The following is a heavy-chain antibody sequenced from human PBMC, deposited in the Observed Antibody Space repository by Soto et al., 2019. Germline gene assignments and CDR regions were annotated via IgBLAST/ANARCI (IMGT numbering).Heavy chain of an antibody. CDR2: IYYSGST. J-gene: IGHJ6*02. CDR3: AREPHVRGPYYGMDV. CDR1: GGSISSGGYY. Sequence: QVQLQESGPGLVKPSQTLSITCTVSGGSISSGGYYWSWIRQHPGKGLEWIGYIYYSGSTYYNPSLKRRVTISVYTSKNQCSLKLSSVTAADTAVYYCAREPHVRGPYYGMDVWGQGTTVTVSS. V-gene: IGHV4-31*03. D-gene: IGHD2-8*01.